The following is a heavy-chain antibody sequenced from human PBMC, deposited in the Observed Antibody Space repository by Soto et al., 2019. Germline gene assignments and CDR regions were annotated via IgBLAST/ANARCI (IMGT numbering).Heavy chain of an antibody. D-gene: IGHD1-7*01. J-gene: IGHJ6*02. V-gene: IGHV3-23*01. CDR1: GFTFSSYA. CDR3: AKEAYNWNYDVYYYGMDV. Sequence: TGGSLRLSCAASGFTFSSYAMSWVRQAPGKGLEWVSAISGSGGSTYYADSVKGRFTISRDNSKNTLYLQMNSLRAEDTAVYYCAKEAYNWNYDVYYYGMDVWGQGTTVTVSS. CDR2: ISGSGGST.